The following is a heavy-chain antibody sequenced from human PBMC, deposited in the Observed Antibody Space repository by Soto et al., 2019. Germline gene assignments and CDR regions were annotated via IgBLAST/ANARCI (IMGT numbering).Heavy chain of an antibody. CDR2: IYYSGRT. CDR1: GGSITSGGYY. Sequence: TLSLTCTVSGGSITSGGYYWSWIRQNPGKGXEWIGXIYYSGRTSSXXSLKSRVTXSVEKSKNQFSLKLSSVSAADTAVYYCVRGVAHWGKGTLVTVYS. J-gene: IGHJ4*02. V-gene: IGHV4-31*03. CDR3: VRGVAH. D-gene: IGHD2-15*01.